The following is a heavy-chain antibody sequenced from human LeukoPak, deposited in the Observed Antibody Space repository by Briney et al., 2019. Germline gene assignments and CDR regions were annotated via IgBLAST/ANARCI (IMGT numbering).Heavy chain of an antibody. J-gene: IGHJ4*02. Sequence: GGSLRLXCVASGFTFSSYSMNWVRQAPGKGLEWVSSISSSSSYIYYADSVKGRFTISRDNAKNSLYLQMNSLRAEDTAVYYCARLTSAAAGLFDYWGQGTLVTVSS. V-gene: IGHV3-21*01. CDR1: GFTFSSYS. CDR2: ISSSSSYI. D-gene: IGHD6-13*01. CDR3: ARLTSAAAGLFDY.